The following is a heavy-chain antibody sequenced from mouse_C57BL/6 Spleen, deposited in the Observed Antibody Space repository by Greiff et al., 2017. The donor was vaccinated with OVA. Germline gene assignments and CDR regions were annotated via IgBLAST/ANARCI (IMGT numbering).Heavy chain of an antibody. CDR3: TRDPIYYYGSKWYFDV. CDR2: ISSGGDYI. V-gene: IGHV5-9-1*02. CDR1: GFTFSSYA. D-gene: IGHD1-1*01. Sequence: EVQRVESGEGLVKPGGSLKLSCAASGFTFSSYAMSWVRQTPEKRLEWVAYISSGGDYIYYADTVKGRFTISRDNARNTLYLQMSSLKSEDTAMYYCTRDPIYYYGSKWYFDVWGTGTTVTVSS. J-gene: IGHJ1*03.